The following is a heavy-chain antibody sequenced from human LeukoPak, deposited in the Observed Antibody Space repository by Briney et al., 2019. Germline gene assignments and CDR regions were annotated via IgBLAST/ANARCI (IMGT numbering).Heavy chain of an antibody. CDR3: AKISLLYGSGNYFDY. CDR2: ISGSGGST. Sequence: GGSLRLSCAASGLTFSSYAMSWVRQAPGKGLEWVSAISGSGGSTYYADSVKGRFTISRDNSKNTLYLQMNSLRAEDTAVYYCAKISLLYGSGNYFDYWGQGTLATVSS. CDR1: GLTFSSYA. D-gene: IGHD3-10*01. V-gene: IGHV3-23*01. J-gene: IGHJ4*02.